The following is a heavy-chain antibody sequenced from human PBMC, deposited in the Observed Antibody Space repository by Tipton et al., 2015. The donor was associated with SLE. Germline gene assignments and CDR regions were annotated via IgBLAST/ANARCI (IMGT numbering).Heavy chain of an antibody. V-gene: IGHV5-51*01. J-gene: IGHJ4*02. CDR3: ARQDVDTAMVNYFDY. CDR1: GYSFTSYW. CDR2: IYPGDSDT. Sequence: QSGPEVKKPGESLKISCKGSGYSFTSYWIGWVRQMPGKGLEWMGIIYPGDSDTRYSPSFQGQVTISADKSISTAYLQWSSLKASDTAMYYCARQDVDTAMVNYFDYWGQGTLVTVSS. D-gene: IGHD5-18*01.